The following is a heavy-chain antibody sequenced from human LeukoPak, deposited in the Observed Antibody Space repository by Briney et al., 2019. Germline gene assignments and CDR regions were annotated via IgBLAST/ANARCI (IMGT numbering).Heavy chain of an antibody. D-gene: IGHD1-1*01. Sequence: SVTLSLTCTVSGGSISSSSYYWGWIRQPPGKGLEWIGSIYYSGSTYYNPSLKSRVTISVDTSKNQFSLKLSSVTAADTAVYYCARGYRPNFDYWGQGTLVTVSS. V-gene: IGHV4-39*01. J-gene: IGHJ4*02. CDR1: GGSISSSSYY. CDR2: IYYSGST. CDR3: ARGYRPNFDY.